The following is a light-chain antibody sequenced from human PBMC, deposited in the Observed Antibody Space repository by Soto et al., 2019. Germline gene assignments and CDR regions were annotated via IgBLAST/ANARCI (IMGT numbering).Light chain of an antibody. J-gene: IGLJ2*01. CDR2: EVS. CDR1: SSDVGAYNY. CDR3: SSYTSSSTLE. V-gene: IGLV2-14*01. Sequence: QSALTQPPSASGSRGQSVTISCTGTSSDVGAYNYVSWYQQHPGKAPKLIIYEVSNRPSGVSNRFSGSKSGNTASLTISGLQAEDEADYYCSSYTSSSTLEFGGGTKLTVL.